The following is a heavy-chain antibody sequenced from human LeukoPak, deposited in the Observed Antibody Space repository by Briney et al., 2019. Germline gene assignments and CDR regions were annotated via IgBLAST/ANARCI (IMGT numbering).Heavy chain of an antibody. CDR2: INWNGGST. V-gene: IGHV3-20*04. D-gene: IGHD3-22*01. Sequence: GGSLRLSCAASGFTFDDYGMSWVRQAPGKGLEWVSGINWNGGSTGYADSVKGRFTISRDNAKNSLYLQMNSLRADDTALYYCARVYYDSSGYGGFDYWGQGTLVTVSS. J-gene: IGHJ4*02. CDR3: ARVYYDSSGYGGFDY. CDR1: GFTFDDYG.